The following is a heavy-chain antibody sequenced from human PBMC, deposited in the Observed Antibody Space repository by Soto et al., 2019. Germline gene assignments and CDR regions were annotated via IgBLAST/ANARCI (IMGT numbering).Heavy chain of an antibody. CDR3: ARPRSGYDWYYFDY. Sequence: PSETLSLTCTVSGGSISSSSYYWGWIRQPPGKGLEWIGSIYYIGTTYYNPSLRSRVTISVDTSNNQFSLKLSSVSAADTAVYYCARPRSGYDWYYFDYWGQGTLVTVSS. V-gene: IGHV4-39*01. CDR1: GGSISSSSYY. D-gene: IGHD5-12*01. CDR2: IYYIGTT. J-gene: IGHJ4*02.